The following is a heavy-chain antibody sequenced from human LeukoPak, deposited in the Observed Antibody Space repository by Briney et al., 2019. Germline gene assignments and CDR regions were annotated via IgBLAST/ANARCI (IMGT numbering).Heavy chain of an antibody. V-gene: IGHV3-7*01. CDR1: GFTLSSYW. J-gene: IGHJ4*02. D-gene: IGHD6-13*01. CDR2: IKEDGSVQ. CDR3: ARQPVSPHDYFDS. Sequence: GGSLRLSGADSGFTLSSYWMSWVRQSPGKGLEWVANIKEDGSVQYYVDSVKGRFTISRANAKKSLYLQLNSLRAEDTAIYYCARQPVSPHDYFDSWGQGTLVTVX.